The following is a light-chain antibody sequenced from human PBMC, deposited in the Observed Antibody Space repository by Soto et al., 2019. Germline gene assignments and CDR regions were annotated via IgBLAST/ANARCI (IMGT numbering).Light chain of an antibody. J-gene: IGKJ1*01. CDR2: GAS. CDR1: QSVSSSY. V-gene: IGKV3-20*01. CDR3: QQYGSYPQT. Sequence: EIVLTQSPGTLSLSPGERATLSCRASQSVSSSYLAWYQQKPGQAPRLLIYGASTMATGIPDRFSGSGSGTDFTLTISRLEPEDFAIYYCQQYGSYPQTFGQGTKVEIK.